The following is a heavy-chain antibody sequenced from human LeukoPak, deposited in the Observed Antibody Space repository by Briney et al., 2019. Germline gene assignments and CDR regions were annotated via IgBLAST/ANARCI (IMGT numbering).Heavy chain of an antibody. D-gene: IGHD3-22*01. CDR1: GGSFSGYY. CDR2: INHSGST. J-gene: IGHJ4*02. CDR3: AGTTYYYDSSGYFDY. Sequence: SETLSLTCAVYGGSFSGYYWSWIRQPPGKGLEWIGEINHSGSTNYNPSLKSRVTISVDTSKNQFSLKLSSVTAADTAVYYCAGTTYYYDSSGYFDYWAQGTLVTVSS. V-gene: IGHV4-34*01.